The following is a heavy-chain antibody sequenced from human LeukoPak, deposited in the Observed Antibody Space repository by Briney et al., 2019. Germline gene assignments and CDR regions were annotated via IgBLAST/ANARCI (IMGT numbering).Heavy chain of an antibody. CDR2: IFHSGDV. Sequence: PSETLSLTCIVSGYSIISDYFWGWVRQPPGKGPEWIGSIFHSGDVYYNPSLTSRVTLSVDTSKNQFSLKLSFVTPADTAVYYCARGVVAAPQTFDYWGQGTLVTVSS. CDR3: ARGVVAAPQTFDY. J-gene: IGHJ4*02. CDR1: GYSIISDYF. V-gene: IGHV4-38-2*02. D-gene: IGHD2-15*01.